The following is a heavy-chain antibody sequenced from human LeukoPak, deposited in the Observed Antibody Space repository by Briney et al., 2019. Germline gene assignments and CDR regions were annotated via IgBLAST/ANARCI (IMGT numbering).Heavy chain of an antibody. D-gene: IGHD4-23*01. CDR1: GFTVSSNY. CDR3: ARRLVGTPDYSDY. Sequence: GGSLRLSCAASGFTVSSNYMSWVRQAPGKGLEWVSVIYSGDGTYYADSVKGRFTISRDNSKNTLYLQMNSLRAEDTAVYYCARRLVGTPDYSDYWGQGTLVTVSS. J-gene: IGHJ4*02. CDR2: IYSGDGT. V-gene: IGHV3-66*04.